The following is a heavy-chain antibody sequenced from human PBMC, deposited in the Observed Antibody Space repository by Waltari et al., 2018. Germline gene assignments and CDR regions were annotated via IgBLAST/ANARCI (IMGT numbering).Heavy chain of an antibody. J-gene: IGHJ4*02. Sequence: EVQLVESGGGLIQPGGSLSLSCAASGFTAHKHYMNWVRQAPGKGLEWFSVIYSGGNTYYADSVKGRFTISRDNSKNTLYLQMNSLRVDDTAVYFCARGCIDHRCYIEKWGQGTLVTVSS. V-gene: IGHV3-53*01. CDR1: GFTAHKHY. D-gene: IGHD2-8*01. CDR3: ARGCIDHRCYIEK. CDR2: IYSGGNT.